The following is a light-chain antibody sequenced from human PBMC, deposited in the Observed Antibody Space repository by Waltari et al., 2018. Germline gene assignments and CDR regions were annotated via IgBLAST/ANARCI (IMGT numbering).Light chain of an antibody. CDR2: AAS. Sequence: DIQMPQSPSSLSASVGHRVTITCRASQSVSSYLNWYQQRPGKAPNLLIYAASSLQSGVPSRFSGSGSGTDFTLTISSLQPEDFATYYCQQSFNTPRTFGQGTKVEVK. V-gene: IGKV1-39*01. J-gene: IGKJ1*01. CDR1: QSVSSY. CDR3: QQSFNTPRT.